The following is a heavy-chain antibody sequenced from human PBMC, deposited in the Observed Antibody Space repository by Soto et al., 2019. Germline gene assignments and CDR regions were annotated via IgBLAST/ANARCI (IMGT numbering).Heavy chain of an antibody. Sequence: GGSLRLSCAASGFTFSSYGMHWVRQAPGKGLEWVAVISYDGSNKYYADSVKGRFTISRDNSKNTLYLQMNSLRAEDTAVYYCAKVRGSGSPNRPFDYWGQGTLVTVSS. J-gene: IGHJ4*02. CDR2: ISYDGSNK. V-gene: IGHV3-30*18. CDR3: AKVRGSGSPNRPFDY. CDR1: GFTFSSYG. D-gene: IGHD3-10*01.